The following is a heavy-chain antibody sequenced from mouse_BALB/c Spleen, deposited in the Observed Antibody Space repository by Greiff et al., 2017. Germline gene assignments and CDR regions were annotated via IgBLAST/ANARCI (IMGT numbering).Heavy chain of an antibody. CDR3: ARRITTVVAPYAMDY. D-gene: IGHD1-1*01. V-gene: IGHV5-17*02. J-gene: IGHJ4*01. CDR1: GFTFSSFG. CDR2: ISSGSSTI. Sequence: EVKLVESGGGLVQPGGSRKLSCAASGFTFSSFGMHWVRQAPEKGLEWVAYISSGSSTIYYADTVKGRFTISRDNPKNTLFLQMTSLRSEDTAMYYCARRITTVVAPYAMDYWGQGTSVTVSS.